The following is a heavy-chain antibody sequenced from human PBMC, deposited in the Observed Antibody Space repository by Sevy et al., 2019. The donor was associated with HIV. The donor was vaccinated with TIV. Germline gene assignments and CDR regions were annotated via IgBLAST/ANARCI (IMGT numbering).Heavy chain of an antibody. Sequence: GGSLRISCAASGFTFSSYRMNWVRQAPGKGLEWVSSISSSSSYIYYADSVKGRFTISRDNAKNSLYLQMNSLRAEDTAVYYYARDRRNGHSSSWPDAFDIWGQGTMVTVSS. CDR2: ISSSSSYI. V-gene: IGHV3-21*01. D-gene: IGHD6-13*01. CDR1: GFTFSSYR. J-gene: IGHJ3*02. CDR3: ARDRRNGHSSSWPDAFDI.